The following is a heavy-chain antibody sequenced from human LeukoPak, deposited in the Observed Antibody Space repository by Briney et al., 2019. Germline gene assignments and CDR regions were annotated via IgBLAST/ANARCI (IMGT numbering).Heavy chain of an antibody. CDR2: INSDGSST. V-gene: IGHV3-74*01. D-gene: IGHD6-13*01. J-gene: IGHJ6*02. Sequence: GGSLRLSCAASGFTFSSYWMHWVRHAPGKGLVWVSRINSDGSSTSYADSVKGRFTISRDNAKNTLYLQMNSLRAEDTAVYYCAGGSSSWYPFYYGMDVWGQGATVTVSS. CDR3: AGGSSSWYPFYYGMDV. CDR1: GFTFSSYW.